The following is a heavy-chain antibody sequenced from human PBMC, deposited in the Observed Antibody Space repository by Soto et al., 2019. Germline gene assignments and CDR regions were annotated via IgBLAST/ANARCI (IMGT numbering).Heavy chain of an antibody. V-gene: IGHV4-30-4*01. J-gene: IGHJ5*01. Sequence: SSETLSLTCSVSGDSISNLDYFWAWIRQPPGQALEYIGYIYKSATTYYNPSFESRVAISVDTSKSQFSLNVTSVTAADTAVYFCARGRYCLTGRCFPNWFDSWGQGALVTVSS. CDR2: IYKSATT. CDR3: ARGRYCLTGRCFPNWFDS. D-gene: IGHD7-27*01. CDR1: GDSISNLDYF.